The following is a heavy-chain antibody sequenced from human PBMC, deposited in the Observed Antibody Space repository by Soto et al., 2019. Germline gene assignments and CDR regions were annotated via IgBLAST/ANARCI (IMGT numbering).Heavy chain of an antibody. V-gene: IGHV4-30-4*01. J-gene: IGHJ5*01. Sequence: SSETLSLTCSVSGDSISNLDYFWAWIRQPPGQALEYIGYIYKSATTYYNPSFESRVAISVDTSKSQFSLNVTSVTAADTAVYFCARGRYCLTGRCFPNWFDSWGQGALVTVSS. CDR2: IYKSATT. CDR3: ARGRYCLTGRCFPNWFDS. D-gene: IGHD7-27*01. CDR1: GDSISNLDYF.